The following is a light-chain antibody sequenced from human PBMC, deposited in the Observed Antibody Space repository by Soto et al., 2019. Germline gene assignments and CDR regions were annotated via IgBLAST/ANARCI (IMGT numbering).Light chain of an antibody. J-gene: IGKJ1*01. CDR3: QQSYFIPWT. V-gene: IGKV1-39*01. CDR1: QSIKTY. CDR2: GSY. Sequence: DTQMTQSPSSLSASVGDRVSITCRASQSIKTYLNWYQQKPGKDPKLLIYGSYNLQSGVPPRFSGTGSGTDFTLIISSLQPEDFATYFCQQSYFIPWTFGQGTKVDLK.